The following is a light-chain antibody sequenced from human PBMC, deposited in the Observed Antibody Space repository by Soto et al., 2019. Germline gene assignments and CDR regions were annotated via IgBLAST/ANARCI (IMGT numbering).Light chain of an antibody. Sequence: QSALTQPASVSGSPGQSITISCTGSSSDVGRYNLVSWYQHHPGKAPKLIIYEVSNRPSGVSNRFSGSKSGNTASLTISGLQAEDEADYYCSSYTSSSPLVFGTGTKVTVL. J-gene: IGLJ1*01. V-gene: IGLV2-14*02. CDR1: SSDVGRYNL. CDR2: EVS. CDR3: SSYTSSSPLV.